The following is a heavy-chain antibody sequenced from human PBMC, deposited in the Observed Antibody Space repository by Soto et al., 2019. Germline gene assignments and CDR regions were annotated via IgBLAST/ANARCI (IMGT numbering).Heavy chain of an antibody. V-gene: IGHV3-30*03. J-gene: IGHJ6*02. D-gene: IGHD5-12*01. CDR1: GFTFSSYG. CDR2: ISYDGGNK. Sequence: QVQLVESGGGEVQPGRSLRLSCAASGFTFSSYGMNWVRQAPGKGLEWVAVISYDGGNKYYADSVKGQFTISRDNYENMLYLQMNSLRAEDTAVYYCARDRGVATNYYYGMDVWGQGTTVTVSS. CDR3: ARDRGVATNYYYGMDV.